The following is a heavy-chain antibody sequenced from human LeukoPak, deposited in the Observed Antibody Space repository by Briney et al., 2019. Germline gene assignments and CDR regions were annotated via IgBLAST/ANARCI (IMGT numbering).Heavy chain of an antibody. V-gene: IGHV3-23*01. Sequence: GSLRLSCAASGFTFSSYAMSWVRQAPGKGLEWVSAISGSGGSTYYADSVKGRFTISRDNSKNTLYLQMNSLRAEDTAVYYCAKDSGSYRVAWYFDLWGRGTLVTVSS. CDR2: ISGSGGST. CDR3: AKDSGSYRVAWYFDL. CDR1: GFTFSSYA. J-gene: IGHJ2*01. D-gene: IGHD1-26*01.